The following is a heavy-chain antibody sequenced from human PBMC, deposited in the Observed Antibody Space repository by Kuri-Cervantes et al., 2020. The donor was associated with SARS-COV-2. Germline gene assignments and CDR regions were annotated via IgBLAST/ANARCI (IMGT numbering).Heavy chain of an antibody. V-gene: IGHV3-9*01. D-gene: IGHD3-16*01. CDR1: GFTFDDYA. CDR2: ISWNSGSI. CDR3: ARRHWDRAFGDALDF. J-gene: IGHJ3*01. Sequence: GGSLRLSCAASGFTFDDYAMHWVRQAPGKGLEWVSGISWNSGSIGYADSVKGRLTISRDNAKNTLYLQMNSLRVEDSAVFYCARRHWDRAFGDALDFWGPGTTVTVSS.